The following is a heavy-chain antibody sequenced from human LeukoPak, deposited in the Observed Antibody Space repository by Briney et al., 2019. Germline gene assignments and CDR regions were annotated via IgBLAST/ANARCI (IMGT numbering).Heavy chain of an antibody. J-gene: IGHJ4*02. V-gene: IGHV1-2*02. CDR2: INPNSGGT. CDR1: GYTFTGYY. Sequence: GASVKVSCKASGYTFTGYYMHWVRQAPGQGLEWMGWINPNSGGTNYAQKFQGRVTMTRDTSISTAYMELSRLRSDDTAVYYCARVRESSCSNGVCYAYWGQGTLVTVSS. D-gene: IGHD2-8*01. CDR3: ARVRESSCSNGVCYAY.